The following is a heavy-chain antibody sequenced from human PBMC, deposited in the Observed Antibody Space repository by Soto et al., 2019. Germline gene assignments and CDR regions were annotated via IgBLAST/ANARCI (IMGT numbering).Heavy chain of an antibody. CDR1: GYTFTSYD. CDR2: MNPHSGNT. D-gene: IGHD3-22*01. CDR3: TRDGLDYYDNIKYDYYGMDV. V-gene: IGHV1-8*01. J-gene: IGHJ6*02. Sequence: ASVKVSFKASGYTFTSYDINWVRQATGQGLEWMGWMNPHSGNTGYVQKFQGRVTMTRNTSTSTAYMELSSLRSEDTAVYYCTRDGLDYYDNIKYDYYGMDVWGQGTTVTVS.